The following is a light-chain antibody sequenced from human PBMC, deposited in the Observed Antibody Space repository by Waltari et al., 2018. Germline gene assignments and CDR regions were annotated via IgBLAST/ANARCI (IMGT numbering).Light chain of an antibody. CDR1: SSAIGGNNY. CDR3: SSYTSANTWV. J-gene: IGLJ3*02. CDR2: DVS. Sequence: QSALPQSASVSGSPGPSITTSCTGTSSAIGGNNYVSWYQQHPGKAPKLMTHDVSKRPSGVSNRFSGSKSGNTASLTISGLQAEDEADYYCSSYTSANTWVFGGGTKLTVL. V-gene: IGLV2-14*01.